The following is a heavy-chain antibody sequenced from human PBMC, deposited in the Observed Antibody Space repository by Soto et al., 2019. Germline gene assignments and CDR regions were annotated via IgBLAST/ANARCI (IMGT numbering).Heavy chain of an antibody. CDR1: GVTFDDYA. CDR2: ISWNSGSI. CDR3: AKDLGKPARSGAFDI. D-gene: IGHD3-10*01. Sequence: GGSPRLSCAASGVTFDDYAMHGVRQEPGKGLEWVSGISWNSGSIGYADSVKGRFTISRDNAKNSLYLQMNSLRAEDTALYYCAKDLGKPARSGAFDIWGQGTMVTVSS. V-gene: IGHV3-9*01. J-gene: IGHJ3*02.